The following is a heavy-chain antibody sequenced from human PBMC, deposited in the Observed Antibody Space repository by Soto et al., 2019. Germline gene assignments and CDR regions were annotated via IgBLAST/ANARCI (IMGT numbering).Heavy chain of an antibody. CDR1: GGTFSSYA. CDR2: IIPIFGTA. V-gene: IGHV1-69*13. D-gene: IGHD3-3*01. CDR3: AREGLYYDFWSGPFDY. Sequence: GASVKVSCKASGGTFSSYAISWVRQAPGEGLEWMGGIIPIFGTANYAQKFQGRVTITADESTSTAYMELSSLRSEDTAVYYCAREGLYYDFWSGPFDYWGQGTLVTVSS. J-gene: IGHJ4*02.